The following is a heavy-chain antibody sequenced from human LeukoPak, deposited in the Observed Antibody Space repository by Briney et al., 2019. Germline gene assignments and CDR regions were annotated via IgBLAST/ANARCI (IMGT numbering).Heavy chain of an antibody. D-gene: IGHD2-21*01. CDR2: INPSGGST. CDR1: GYTFTGYY. Sequence: ASVKVSCKASGYTFTGYYMHWVRQAPGQGLEWMGIINPSGGSTSYAQKFQGRVTMTRDMSTSTVYMGLSSLRSEDTAVYYCARERSSDVDYWGQGTLVTVSS. J-gene: IGHJ4*02. V-gene: IGHV1-46*01. CDR3: ARERSSDVDY.